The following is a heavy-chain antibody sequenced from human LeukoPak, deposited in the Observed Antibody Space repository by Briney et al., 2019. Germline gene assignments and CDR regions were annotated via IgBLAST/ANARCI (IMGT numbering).Heavy chain of an antibody. J-gene: IGHJ1*01. V-gene: IGHV3-7*01. Sequence: GGSLRLSCIASGFTLSTSWMSWVRQAPGKGLEWVANINQDSSEKLYVDSVKGRFTISRDNAKNSLYLQMNSLRAEDTAVYYCASRKQWLAPPRHWGQGTLVTVSS. CDR2: INQDSSEK. CDR3: ASRKQWLAPPRH. D-gene: IGHD6-19*01. CDR1: GFTLSTSW.